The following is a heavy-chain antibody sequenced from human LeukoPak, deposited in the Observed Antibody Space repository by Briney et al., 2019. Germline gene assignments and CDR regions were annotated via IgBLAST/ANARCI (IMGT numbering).Heavy chain of an antibody. J-gene: IGHJ4*02. Sequence: SETLSLTCAVSGASISSSNYYWGWVRQPPGKGLEWIGYIYYSGSTNYNPSLKSRVTISVDASKNQFSLKLSSVTAADAAVYYCARGSSGWYDTFDYWDQGTLVTVSS. CDR3: ARGSSGWYDTFDY. CDR2: IYYSGST. CDR1: GASISSSNYY. D-gene: IGHD6-19*01. V-gene: IGHV4-61*05.